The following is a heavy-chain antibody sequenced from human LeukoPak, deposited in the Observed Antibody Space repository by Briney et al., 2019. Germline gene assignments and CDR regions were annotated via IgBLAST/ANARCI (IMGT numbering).Heavy chain of an antibody. CDR1: GGIFSSYA. V-gene: IGHV1-69*13. J-gene: IGHJ4*02. CDR2: IIPIFGTA. Sequence: EASVKVSCKASGGIFSSYAISWVRQAPGQGLEWMGGIIPIFGTANYAQKFQGRVTITADESTSTAYMELSSLRSEDTAVYYCASPGLEVVTAKPTNFDYWGQGTLVTVSS. CDR3: ASPGLEVVTAKPTNFDY. D-gene: IGHD2-21*02.